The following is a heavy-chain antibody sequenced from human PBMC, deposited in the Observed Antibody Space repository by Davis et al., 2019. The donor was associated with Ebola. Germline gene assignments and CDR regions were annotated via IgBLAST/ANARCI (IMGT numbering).Heavy chain of an antibody. CDR2: IRYDGSNK. Sequence: PGGSLRLSCAASGFSFSNYDMHWVRQAPGRGLEWLSFIRYDGSNKYYADSVKGRFTISRDNSKNRLYLQMNSLRAEDTAVYYCAKDAVGGLVIGFDLWGQGTLVTVSS. CDR3: AKDAVGGLVIGFDL. V-gene: IGHV3-30*02. D-gene: IGHD3/OR15-3a*01. CDR1: GFSFSNYD. J-gene: IGHJ4*02.